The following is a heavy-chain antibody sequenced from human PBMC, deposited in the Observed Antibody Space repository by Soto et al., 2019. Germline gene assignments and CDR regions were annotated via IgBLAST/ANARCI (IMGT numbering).Heavy chain of an antibody. D-gene: IGHD3-22*01. V-gene: IGHV3-23*01. Sequence: LRLSCAASGFTFSSYAMSWVRQAPVKGLEWVSAISGSGGSTYYADSVKGRFTISRDNSKNTLYLQMNSLRAEDTAVYYCAKDMMDYYDSSGNNWFDPWGQGTLVTVYS. J-gene: IGHJ5*02. CDR3: AKDMMDYYDSSGNNWFDP. CDR2: ISGSGGST. CDR1: GFTFSSYA.